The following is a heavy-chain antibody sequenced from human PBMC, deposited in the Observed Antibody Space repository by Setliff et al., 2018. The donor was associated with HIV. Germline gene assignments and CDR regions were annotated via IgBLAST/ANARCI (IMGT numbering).Heavy chain of an antibody. D-gene: IGHD1-1*01. Sequence: LSLTCAVYGGSFNNYFWTWIRQPPGKGLEWIGEVNHSGSTNYNPSLKSRVTISVDTSKNQVSLKLNSITAADTAIYYCARVRDPNWNYDMDVWGQGTTVTVSS. V-gene: IGHV4-34*01. J-gene: IGHJ6*03. CDR3: ARVRDPNWNYDMDV. CDR2: VNHSGST. CDR1: GGSFNNYF.